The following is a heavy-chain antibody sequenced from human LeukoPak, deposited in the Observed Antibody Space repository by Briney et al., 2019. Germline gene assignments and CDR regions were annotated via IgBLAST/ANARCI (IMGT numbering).Heavy chain of an antibody. CDR3: LYGSGSYPHVFDI. D-gene: IGHD3-10*01. CDR1: GSTFSSYA. J-gene: IGHJ3*02. V-gene: IGHV1-69*13. CDR2: IIPIFGTA. Sequence: ASVKVSCKASGSTFSSYAISWVRQAPGQGLEWMGGIIPIFGTANYAQKFQGRVTITADESTSTAYMELSSLRSEDTAVYYCLYGSGSYPHVFDIWGQGTMVSVSS.